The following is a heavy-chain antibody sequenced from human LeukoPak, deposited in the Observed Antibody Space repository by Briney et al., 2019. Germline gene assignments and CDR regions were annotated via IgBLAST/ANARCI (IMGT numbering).Heavy chain of an antibody. CDR3: ARMMSGYDYFYYYYYMDV. CDR1: GGSISSGSYY. Sequence: SQTLSLTCTVSGGSISSGSYYWSWIRQPAGKGLEWIGRIYTGGSTNYNPSLKSRVTISVDTSKNQFSLKLSSVTAADTAVYYCARMMSGYDYFYYYYYMDVWDKGTTVTVSS. CDR2: IYTGGST. D-gene: IGHD5-12*01. J-gene: IGHJ6*03. V-gene: IGHV4-61*02.